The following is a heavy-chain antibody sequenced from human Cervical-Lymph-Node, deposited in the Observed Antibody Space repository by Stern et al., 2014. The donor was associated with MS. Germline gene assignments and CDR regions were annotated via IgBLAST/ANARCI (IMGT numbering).Heavy chain of an antibody. CDR3: ARDYSIVFYGMDV. Sequence: VQLVESGGGVVQPGRSLRLSCAASGFNFGTSAMHWVRQATGKGQEWVAAISYDGCNKYYSDSVKCRFTISRYNSKNTLDLEMSSLRAEDTAGYYCARDYSIVFYGMDVWGQGTTVAVSS. CDR2: ISYDGCNK. CDR1: GFNFGTSA. J-gene: IGHJ6*02. D-gene: IGHD4-11*01. V-gene: IGHV3-30*03.